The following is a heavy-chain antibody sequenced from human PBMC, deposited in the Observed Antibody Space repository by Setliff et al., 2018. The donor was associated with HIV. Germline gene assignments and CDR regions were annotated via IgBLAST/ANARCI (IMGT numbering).Heavy chain of an antibody. CDR1: GFTFSSYN. V-gene: IGHV3-NL1*01. D-gene: IGHD4-17*01. CDR2: IYRAGSTT. J-gene: IGHJ4*02. Sequence: GGSLRLSCAASGFTFSSYNMNWVRQAPGKGLDWVSVIYRAGSTTYYADSVKGRFTISRDNSKNMLYLQMNSLTTEDTAVYYCTKPTTVVTSYYFDSWGQGTQVTVSS. CDR3: TKPTTVVTSYYFDS.